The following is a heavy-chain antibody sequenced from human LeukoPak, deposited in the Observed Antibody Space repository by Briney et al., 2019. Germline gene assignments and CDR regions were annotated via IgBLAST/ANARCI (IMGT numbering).Heavy chain of an antibody. Sequence: GGSLRLSCAASEFTFSDYYMSWIRQAPGKGLEWVSYISSSGNTIHYADSVKGRFTMSRDNAKNSLYLQMNSLRAEDTAVYYCAREDIDTGAFDIWGQGTMVTVSS. CDR2: ISSSGNTI. J-gene: IGHJ3*02. V-gene: IGHV3-11*04. CDR3: AREDIDTGAFDI. CDR1: EFTFSDYY. D-gene: IGHD2-15*01.